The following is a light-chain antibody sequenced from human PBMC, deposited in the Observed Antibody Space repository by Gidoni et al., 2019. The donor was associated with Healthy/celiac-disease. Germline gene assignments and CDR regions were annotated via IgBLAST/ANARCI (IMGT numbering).Light chain of an antibody. J-gene: IGKJ2*01. CDR1: QSISSW. CDR3: QQDNSYST. Sequence: DIQLTHSPSTLSASVGDRVTITCRASQSISSWLAWYQQKPGKAPKLLIYKASSLESGVPSRFSGSGSGTEFTLTISSLQPEDFATYYCQQDNSYSTFGQGTKLEIK. V-gene: IGKV1-5*03. CDR2: KAS.